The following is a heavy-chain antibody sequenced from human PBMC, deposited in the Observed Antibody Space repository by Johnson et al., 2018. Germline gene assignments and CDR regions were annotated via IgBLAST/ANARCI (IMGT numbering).Heavy chain of an antibody. V-gene: IGHV1-58*01. Sequence: QWVRQARGQRLEWIGWIVVGSGSTNFAQKFQERVTITRDMSTSTVYMEMSSLRSEDTAVYYCAATLYSSGWYIYDYFYMDVWGKGTTVTVSS. J-gene: IGHJ6*03. CDR3: AATLYSSGWYIYDYFYMDV. D-gene: IGHD6-19*01. CDR2: IVVGSGST.